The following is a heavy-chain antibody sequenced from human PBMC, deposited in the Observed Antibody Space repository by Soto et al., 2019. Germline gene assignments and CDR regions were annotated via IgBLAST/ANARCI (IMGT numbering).Heavy chain of an antibody. D-gene: IGHD4-17*01. Sequence: PVEVSLKACGFAFTNFGIQWVGPAPGLGLEWAGWISPYNGNTQTVEKLQGRVTMTTDTSTSTAYMELRSLRSDDTAVYYCARGRDYGDFYFDYWGQGTLVTVSS. CDR1: GFAFTNFG. CDR2: ISPYNGNT. CDR3: ARGRDYGDFYFDY. J-gene: IGHJ4*02. V-gene: IGHV1-18*01.